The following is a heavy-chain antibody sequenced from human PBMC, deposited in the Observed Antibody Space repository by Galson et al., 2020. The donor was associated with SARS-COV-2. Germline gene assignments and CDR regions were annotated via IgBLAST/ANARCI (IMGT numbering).Heavy chain of an antibody. D-gene: IGHD2-21*01. Sequence: GEYPNISRAAPGFTFGDSYMNWIRQPPGKGLEWVSYISGGRPYTNYADSVKGRFTISRDNAKNELYLQMNSLRAEDTAVYYCARDQGFQELKHDAFDIWGQGTMVTVSS. J-gene: IGHJ3*02. CDR3: ARDQGFQELKHDAFDI. CDR1: GFTFGDSY. V-gene: IGHV3-11*05. CDR2: ISGGRPYT.